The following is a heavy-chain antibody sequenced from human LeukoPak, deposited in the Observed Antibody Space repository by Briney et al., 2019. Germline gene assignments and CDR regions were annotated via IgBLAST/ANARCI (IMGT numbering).Heavy chain of an antibody. J-gene: IGHJ4*02. CDR1: GYTFTNYY. CDR2: INPSGGSA. D-gene: IGHD3-10*01. CDR3: ARDYHGSGSLTTFDY. V-gene: IGHV1-46*01. Sequence: ASVKVSRKASGYTFTNYYIHWVRQAPGQGIEWMGIINPSGGSASSAQKFQGRVTMTRDTSTSTVYMELSSLRSEDTAVYYCARDYHGSGSLTTFDYWGQGTLVTVSS.